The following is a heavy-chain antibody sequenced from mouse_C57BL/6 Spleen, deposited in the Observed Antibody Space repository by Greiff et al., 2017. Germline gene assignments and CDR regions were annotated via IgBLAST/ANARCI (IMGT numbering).Heavy chain of an antibody. CDR2: IYWDDDK. V-gene: IGHV8-12*01. D-gene: IGHD1-1*02. CDR1: GFSLSTSGMG. Sequence: VMLVESGPGILQSSQTLSLTCSFSGFSLSTSGMGVSWIRQPSGKGLEWLAHIYWDDDKRYNPSLKSRLTISKDTSRNQVFLKITSVDTADTATYYCARREEDYGFAYWGQGTLVTVSA. CDR3: ARREEDYGFAY. J-gene: IGHJ3*01.